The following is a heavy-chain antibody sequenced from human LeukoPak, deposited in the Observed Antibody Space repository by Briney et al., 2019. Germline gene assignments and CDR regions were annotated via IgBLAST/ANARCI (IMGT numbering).Heavy chain of an antibody. CDR2: IRSKAYGGTT. D-gene: IGHD2-2*01. Sequence: GGSLRLSCTASGFTFGDYAMSWVRQAPGKGLEWVGFIRSKAYGGTTEYAASVKGRFTISRDDSKSIAYLQMNSLKTEDTAVYYCTRDAVGYCSSTSCSQELYYFDYWGQGTLVTVSS. V-gene: IGHV3-49*04. CDR3: TRDAVGYCSSTSCSQELYYFDY. J-gene: IGHJ4*02. CDR1: GFTFGDYA.